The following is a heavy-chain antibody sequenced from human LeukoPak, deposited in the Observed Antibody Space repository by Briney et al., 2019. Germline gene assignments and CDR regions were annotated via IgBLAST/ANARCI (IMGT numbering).Heavy chain of an antibody. J-gene: IGHJ4*02. D-gene: IGHD3-9*01. CDR3: VRDPRYFDWLLSTYAEYDF. CDR2: ISYDGGNK. Sequence: PGGSLRLSCAASGFTFSSYGMHWVRQAPGKGLEWVAVISYDGGNKYYADSVKGRFTISRDNAKNSLYLQMNSLRAEDTAVYYCVRDPRYFDWLLSTYAEYDFWGQGTLVTVSS. V-gene: IGHV3-33*08. CDR1: GFTFSSYG.